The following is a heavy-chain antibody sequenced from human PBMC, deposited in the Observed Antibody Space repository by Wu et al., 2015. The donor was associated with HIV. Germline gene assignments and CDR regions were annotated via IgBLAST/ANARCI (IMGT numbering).Heavy chain of an antibody. J-gene: IGHJ4*02. V-gene: IGHV1-69*13. CDR3: ARDPRVAYYYDSSGYYEY. Sequence: QVQLVQSGAEVKKPGSSVKVSCKASGGTFSSYAISWVRQAPGQGLEWMGRIIPIFGTANYAQKFQGRVTITADESTSTAYMELSSLRSEDTAVYYCARDPRVAYYYDSSGYYEYWGQGTLVTVSS. CDR1: GGTFSSYA. D-gene: IGHD3-22*01. CDR2: IIPIFGTA.